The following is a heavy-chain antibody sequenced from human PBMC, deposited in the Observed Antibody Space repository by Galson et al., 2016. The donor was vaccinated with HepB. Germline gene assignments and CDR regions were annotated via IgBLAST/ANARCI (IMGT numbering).Heavy chain of an antibody. CDR2: IYHSGSA. Sequence: SETLSLTCAVSGGTISSSHWWTWVRQSPGKGLEWIGEIYHSGSAHYSPSLMSRVTISVDNSNNKFSLNLSPATAADTAVYYCARSYDWKYFDHWGQGTLVTVSS. J-gene: IGHJ4*02. CDR3: ARSYDWKYFDH. D-gene: IGHD1-20*01. CDR1: GGTISSSHW. V-gene: IGHV4-4*02.